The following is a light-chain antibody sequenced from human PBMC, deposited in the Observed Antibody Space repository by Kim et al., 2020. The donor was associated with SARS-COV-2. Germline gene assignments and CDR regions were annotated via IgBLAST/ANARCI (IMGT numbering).Light chain of an antibody. CDR1: KLGNKY. CDR3: QAWDSSTAV. V-gene: IGLV3-1*01. CDR2: QDD. J-gene: IGLJ1*01. Sequence: SYELTQPPSVSVSPGQTASITCSGDKLGNKYACWYQQKPGQSPVLVIYQDDKRPSGIPERFSGSNSGNTATLTISGTRAMDEADYYCQAWDSSTAVFGTGTKVTVL.